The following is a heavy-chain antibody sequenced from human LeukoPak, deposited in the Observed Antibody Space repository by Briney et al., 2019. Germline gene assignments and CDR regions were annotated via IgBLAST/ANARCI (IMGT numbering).Heavy chain of an antibody. CDR2: FFYPGST. CDR1: ADSGSISGFY. D-gene: IGHD4-23*01. CDR3: ARTPSLGSDGFDY. Sequence: PSETLSLTCTVSADSGSISGFYWGWIRQPPGKRLEWVGSFFYPGSTYYNPSLMGRVTISVDTSKNQLSLKIKSVTAADTAVYYCARTPSLGSDGFDYWGQGTLITVSS. V-gene: IGHV4-39*01. J-gene: IGHJ4*02.